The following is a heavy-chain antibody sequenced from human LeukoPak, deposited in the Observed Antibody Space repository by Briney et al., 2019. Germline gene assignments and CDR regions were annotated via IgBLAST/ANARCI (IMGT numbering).Heavy chain of an antibody. Sequence: GGSLRLSCAASGFTFSSYAMSWVRQAPGKGLERVSAISGSGGSTYYADSVKGRFTISRDNSKNTLYLQMNSLRADNTALYYSAKLSPRGSEVVVITSFDYWGQGTLVTVSS. CDR3: AKLSPRGSEVVVITSFDY. V-gene: IGHV3-23*01. CDR1: GFTFSSYA. D-gene: IGHD3-22*01. CDR2: ISGSGGST. J-gene: IGHJ4*02.